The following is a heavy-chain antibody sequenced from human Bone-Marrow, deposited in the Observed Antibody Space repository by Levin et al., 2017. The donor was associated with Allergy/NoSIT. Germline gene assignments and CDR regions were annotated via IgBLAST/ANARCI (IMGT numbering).Heavy chain of an antibody. CDR3: ARAVLRFLEWPQVFDY. CDR1: GYTFTSYG. CDR2: ISAYNGNT. V-gene: IGHV1-18*01. D-gene: IGHD3-3*01. Sequence: GESLKISCKASGYTFTSYGISWVRQAPGQGLEWMGWISAYNGNTNYAQKLQGRVTMTTDTSTSTAYMELRSLRSDDTAVYYCARAVLRFLEWPQVFDYWGQGTLVTVSS. J-gene: IGHJ4*02.